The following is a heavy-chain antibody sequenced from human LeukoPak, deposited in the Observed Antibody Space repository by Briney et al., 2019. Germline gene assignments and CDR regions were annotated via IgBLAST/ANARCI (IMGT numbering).Heavy chain of an antibody. CDR3: ARSPYYYGSGSSDY. Sequence: GASVKVSCKASGYTFTGYYMHWVRQAPGQGLEWMGWINPNSGGTNYAQKFQGRVTMTRDTSISTAYMELSRLRSDDTAVYYCARSPYYYGSGSSDYWGQGTLVTVSS. D-gene: IGHD3-10*01. CDR1: GYTFTGYY. V-gene: IGHV1-2*02. J-gene: IGHJ4*02. CDR2: INPNSGGT.